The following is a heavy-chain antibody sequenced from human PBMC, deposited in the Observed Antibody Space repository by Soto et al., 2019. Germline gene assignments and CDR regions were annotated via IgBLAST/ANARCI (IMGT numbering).Heavy chain of an antibody. J-gene: IGHJ4*02. D-gene: IGHD1-26*01. V-gene: IGHV3-30*18. CDR2: MSYDGSNE. CDR1: GFTFSHYA. Sequence: QVQLVESGGGVVQPGRSLRLSCAASGFTFSHYAMHWARQAPGKGLEWVALMSYDGSNEYYADSVKGRFTIARDNSKNTLYLQMNSLRAEDTAVYYFAKDGSHNFDYWGQGTLVTVSS. CDR3: AKDGSHNFDY.